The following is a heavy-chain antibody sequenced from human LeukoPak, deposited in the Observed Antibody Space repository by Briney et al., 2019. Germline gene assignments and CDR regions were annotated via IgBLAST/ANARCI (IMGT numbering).Heavy chain of an antibody. J-gene: IGHJ6*03. CDR2: ISSSSSYI. CDR1: GFTFSSYS. CDR3: GRDLERYLFYYYYMDV. Sequence: PGGSLRLSCAASGFTFSSYSMNWVRQAPGKGLEWVSSISSSSSYIYYADSVKGRFTISRDNAKNSLYLQMNSLRAEDTAVYYCGRDLERYLFYYYYMDVWGKGTTVTVSS. V-gene: IGHV3-21*01. D-gene: IGHD1-14*01.